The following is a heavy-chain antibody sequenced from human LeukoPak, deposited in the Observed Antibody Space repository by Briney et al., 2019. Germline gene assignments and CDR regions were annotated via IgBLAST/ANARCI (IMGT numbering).Heavy chain of an antibody. CDR2: MRNDENRK. V-gene: IGHV3-30*02. CDR3: AKDTYKIYYHYYYYYMDA. J-gene: IGHJ6*03. Sequence: PGGSLRLSCVASGFTFSTFWMHWVRQAPGKGLEWVAFMRNDENRKFHIESVKGRFTISRDNSKNTLYLQMNSLRAEDTAIYYCAKDTYKIYYHYYYYYMDAWGKGTTVTVSS. CDR1: GFTFSTFW. D-gene: IGHD3-22*01.